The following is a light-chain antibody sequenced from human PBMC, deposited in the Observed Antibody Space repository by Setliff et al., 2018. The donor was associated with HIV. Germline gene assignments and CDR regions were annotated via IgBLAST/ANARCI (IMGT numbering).Light chain of an antibody. CDR2: EVS. J-gene: IGLJ2*01. CDR3: SSYAGSNDLV. V-gene: IGLV2-8*01. Sequence: QSALTQPPSASGSPGQSVTISCTGTSSDVGGYNYVSWYQQHPGKAPKLLIYEVSERPSGVPDRFSGSKSGNTASLTVSGLQAEDEADYYCSSYAGSNDLVVGGGTK. CDR1: SSDVGGYNY.